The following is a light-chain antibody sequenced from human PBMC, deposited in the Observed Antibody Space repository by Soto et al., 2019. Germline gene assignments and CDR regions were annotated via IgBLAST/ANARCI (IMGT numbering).Light chain of an antibody. CDR1: SSNIGANYD. V-gene: IGLV1-40*01. Sequence: QSVLTQPPSVSGAPGQRVTISCSGSSSNIGANYDVHWYQQLPGTAPKLLISGNSNRPSGVPDRFSGSKSGTSASLAISGLQAEDEADYYCQSYDRSLSGFYVFGTGTKVTVL. CDR2: GNS. CDR3: QSYDRSLSGFYV. J-gene: IGLJ1*01.